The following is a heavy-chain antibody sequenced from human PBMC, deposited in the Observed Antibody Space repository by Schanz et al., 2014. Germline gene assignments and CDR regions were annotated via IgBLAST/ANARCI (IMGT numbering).Heavy chain of an antibody. CDR1: GFAFNNYG. D-gene: IGHD6-19*01. Sequence: QVQLVESGGGVVQPGRSLRLSCAASGFAFNNYGMHWVRQAPGKGLEWVAVIRYDGRNKNFVESVKGRFTISRDNSNNTVYLQMNTLRAEDTAVYYCAKDLISGWSGFDYWGQGTLVTVSS. CDR3: AKDLISGWSGFDY. CDR2: IRYDGRNK. V-gene: IGHV3-33*06. J-gene: IGHJ4*02.